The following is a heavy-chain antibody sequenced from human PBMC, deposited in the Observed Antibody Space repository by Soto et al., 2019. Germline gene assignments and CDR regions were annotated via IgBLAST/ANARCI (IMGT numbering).Heavy chain of an antibody. V-gene: IGHV1-46*01. CDR1: GYTFTSYY. J-gene: IGHJ6*02. Sequence: EASVKVSCKASGYTFTSYYMHWVRQAPGQGLEWMGIINPSGGSTSYAQKFQGRVTITRDTSASTAYMELSSLRSEDTAVYYCARSRGSPRYYYYGMDVWGQGTTVTVSS. CDR3: ARSRGSPRYYYYGMDV. CDR2: INPSGGST.